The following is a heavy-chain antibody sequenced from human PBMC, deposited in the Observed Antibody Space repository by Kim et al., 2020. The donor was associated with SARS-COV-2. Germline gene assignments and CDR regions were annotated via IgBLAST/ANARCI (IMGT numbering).Heavy chain of an antibody. CDR3: AKAVSYYYYGMDV. CDR2: ISYDGSNK. CDR1: GFTFSSYG. J-gene: IGHJ6*02. V-gene: IGHV3-30*18. Sequence: GGSLRLSCAASGFTFSSYGMHWVRQAPGKGLEWVAVISYDGSNKYCADSVKGRFTISRDNSKNTLYLQMNSLRAEDTAVYYCAKAVSYYYYGMDVWGQGTTVTVSS.